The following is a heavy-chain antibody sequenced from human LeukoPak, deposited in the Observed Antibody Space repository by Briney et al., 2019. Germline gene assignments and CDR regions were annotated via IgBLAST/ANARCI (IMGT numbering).Heavy chain of an antibody. CDR2: ISGSGGST. V-gene: IGHV3-23*01. J-gene: IGHJ4*02. Sequence: PGGSLRLSCAASGFTFSSYAMSWVRQAPGKGLEWVSAISGSGGSTYYADSVKGRFTISRDNSKNTLYLQMNSLRAEDTAVYYCASRLLTESGWSPFDYWGQGTLVTVSS. D-gene: IGHD6-19*01. CDR3: ASRLLTESGWSPFDY. CDR1: GFTFSSYA.